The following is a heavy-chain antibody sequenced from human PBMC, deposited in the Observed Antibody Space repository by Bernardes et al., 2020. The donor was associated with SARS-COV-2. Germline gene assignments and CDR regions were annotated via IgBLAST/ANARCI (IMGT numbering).Heavy chain of an antibody. J-gene: IGHJ6*02. Sequence: SETLSLTCSVSGGSISGDYWSWIRQPPGKGLEWIGYVHSSGNTNYNPSLKSRVTISVDRSKNQFSLMLSTLTAADTAVYYCARGLSCGGDCYGYYYYGLDVWGQGTTVTVSS. CDR2: VHSSGNT. CDR3: ARGLSCGGDCYGYYYYGLDV. D-gene: IGHD2-21*02. V-gene: IGHV4-59*01. CDR1: GGSISGDY.